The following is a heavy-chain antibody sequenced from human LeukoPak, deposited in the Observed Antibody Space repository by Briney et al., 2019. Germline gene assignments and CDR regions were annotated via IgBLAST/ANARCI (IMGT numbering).Heavy chain of an antibody. Sequence: SETLSLTCPVSDGSISTYYWSWIRQPPAKGLEWIGYIHYSGSTNYNPSLKSRVTISVDTSKNQFSLKLSSVTAADTALYYCASFFDPWGQGTLVTVSS. CDR2: IHYSGST. V-gene: IGHV4-59*08. CDR3: ASFFDP. J-gene: IGHJ5*02. CDR1: DGSISTYY.